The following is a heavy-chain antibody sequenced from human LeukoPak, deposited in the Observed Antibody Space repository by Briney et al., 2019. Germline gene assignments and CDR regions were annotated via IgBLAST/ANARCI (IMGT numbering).Heavy chain of an antibody. Sequence: SVKVSCKASGGTFSSYAISWVRQAPGQGLEWMGGIIPIFGTANYAQKFQGRVTITADKSTSTAYMELSSLRAEDTAVYYCAREGSDWNYYYYMDVWGKGTTVTISS. CDR1: GGTFSSYA. J-gene: IGHJ6*03. CDR3: AREGSDWNYYYYMDV. CDR2: IIPIFGTA. D-gene: IGHD6-19*01. V-gene: IGHV1-69*06.